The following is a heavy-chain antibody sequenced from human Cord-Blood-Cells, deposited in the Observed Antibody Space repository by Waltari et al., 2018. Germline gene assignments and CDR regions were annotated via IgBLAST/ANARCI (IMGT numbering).Heavy chain of an antibody. Sequence: QLQLQVSGPGLVKPSETLSLTCTVSGGSISSSRYYWGWIRQPPGKGLEGIGSIYYSGSTYYNPSLKSRVTISVDTSKNQFSLKLSSVTAADTAVYYCARRYQLLDAFDIWGQGTMVTVSS. CDR3: ARRYQLLDAFDI. V-gene: IGHV4-39*01. CDR2: IYYSGST. CDR1: GGSISSSRYY. D-gene: IGHD2-2*01. J-gene: IGHJ3*02.